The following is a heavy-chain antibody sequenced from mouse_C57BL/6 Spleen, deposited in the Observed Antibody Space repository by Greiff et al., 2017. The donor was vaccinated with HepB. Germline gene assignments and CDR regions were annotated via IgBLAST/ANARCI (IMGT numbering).Heavy chain of an antibody. D-gene: IGHD3-2*02. CDR3: ARGGGSGYGWFAY. CDR2: IYPGDGDT. J-gene: IGHJ3*01. CDR1: GYAFSSSW. V-gene: IGHV1-82*01. Sequence: QVQLQQSGPELVKPGASVKISCKASGYAFSSSWMNWVKQRPGKGLEWIGRIYPGDGDTNYNGKFKGKATLTADKSSSTAYMQLSSLTSEDSAVYFCARGGGSGYGWFAYWGQGTLVTVSA.